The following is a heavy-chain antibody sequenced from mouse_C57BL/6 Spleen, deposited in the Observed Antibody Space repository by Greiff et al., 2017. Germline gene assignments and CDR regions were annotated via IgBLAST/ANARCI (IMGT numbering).Heavy chain of an antibody. Sequence: VQLQQSGAELMKPGASVKLSCKATGYTFTGYWIEWVKQRPGHGLEWIGEILPGSGSTNYTEKFKGKATFTADTSSNTAYMQLRSLTTEDSAIYYCASYCGYYGLFAYWGQGTLVTVSA. CDR2: ILPGSGST. J-gene: IGHJ3*01. CDR3: ASYCGYYGLFAY. V-gene: IGHV1-9*01. CDR1: GYTFTGYW. D-gene: IGHD1-1*01.